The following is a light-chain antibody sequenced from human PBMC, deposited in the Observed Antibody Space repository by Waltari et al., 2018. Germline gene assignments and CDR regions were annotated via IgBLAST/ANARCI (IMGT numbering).Light chain of an antibody. J-gene: IGLJ2*01. Sequence: QSALTQPPSVSGSPGQSVTISCTGTTSDVGAYNYVSWYQQHPGKAPKMMLSDVSQRPSGVPDRFSGSKSANTASLTISGLQAEDEADYYCCSYAGEYIWVFGGGTKLTDL. CDR3: CSYAGEYIWV. V-gene: IGLV2-11*01. CDR2: DVS. CDR1: TSDVGAYNY.